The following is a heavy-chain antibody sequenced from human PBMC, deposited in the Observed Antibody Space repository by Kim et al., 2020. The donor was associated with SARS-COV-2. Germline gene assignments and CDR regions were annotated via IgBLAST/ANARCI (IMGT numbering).Heavy chain of an antibody. CDR1: GYTFTSYY. V-gene: IGHV1-46*01. CDR2: INPSGGST. CDR3: ARDNQKTMVRGVPSVPDY. Sequence: ASVKVSCKASGYTFTSYYMHWVRQAPGQGLEWMGIINPSGGSTSYAQKFQGRVTMTRDTSTSTVYMELSSLRSEDTAVYYCARDNQKTMVRGVPSVPDYWGQGTLVTVSS. J-gene: IGHJ4*02. D-gene: IGHD3-10*01.